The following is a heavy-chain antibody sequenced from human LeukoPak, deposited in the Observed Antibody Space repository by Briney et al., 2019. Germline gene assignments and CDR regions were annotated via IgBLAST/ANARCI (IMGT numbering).Heavy chain of an antibody. Sequence: GGSLRLSCAASGLTFSSYSMNWVRQAPGKGLEWVSYISDSSSYTYYADSVKGRFTISRDNAKNSLYLQMNSLRAEDTAVYYCARVRLRGLDYWGQGTLVTGSS. D-gene: IGHD4-17*01. CDR3: ARVRLRGLDY. CDR2: ISDSSSYT. J-gene: IGHJ4*02. V-gene: IGHV3-21*01. CDR1: GLTFSSYS.